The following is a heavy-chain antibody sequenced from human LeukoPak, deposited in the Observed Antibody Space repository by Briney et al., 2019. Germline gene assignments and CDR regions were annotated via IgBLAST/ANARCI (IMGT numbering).Heavy chain of an antibody. J-gene: IGHJ4*02. CDR2: ISSSSSTI. D-gene: IGHD6-19*01. CDR1: GFIFSSYS. CDR3: ARDPGAVAVVDY. V-gene: IGHV3-48*04. Sequence: GGSLRLSCAASGFIFSSYSMNWFRQAPGKGLEWVSYISSSSSTIYYADSVKGRFTISRDNAKNSLYLQMNSLRAEDTAVYYCARDPGAVAVVDYWGQGTPVTVSS.